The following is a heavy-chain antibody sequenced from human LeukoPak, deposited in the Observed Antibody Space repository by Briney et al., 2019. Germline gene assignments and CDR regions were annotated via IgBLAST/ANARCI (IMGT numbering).Heavy chain of an antibody. Sequence: GGSLRLSCAASGFTFTSYAMSWVRQAPGKGLEWVSLTSGSGGTTYYADSVKGRFTISRDNSKNTQHLEMNSLRAEDTAIYYCAASGYATGWFPTRVDYWGQGTLVTVSS. CDR2: TSGSGGTT. D-gene: IGHD6-19*01. V-gene: IGHV3-23*01. CDR3: AASGYATGWFPTRVDY. J-gene: IGHJ4*02. CDR1: GFTFTSYA.